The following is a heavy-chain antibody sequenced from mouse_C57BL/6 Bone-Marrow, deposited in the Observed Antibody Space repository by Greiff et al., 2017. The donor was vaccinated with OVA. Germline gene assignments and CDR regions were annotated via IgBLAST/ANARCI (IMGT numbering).Heavy chain of an antibody. Sequence: QVQLQQSGAELVKPGASVKMSCKASGYTFTSYWITWVKQRPGQGLEWIGDIYPGSGSTNYNEKFKSKATLTVDTSSSTAYMQLSSLTSEDSAVYYSARSRTNYVAWFGYWGQGTLVTGSA. CDR2: IYPGSGST. CDR3: ARSRTNYVAWFGY. J-gene: IGHJ3*01. CDR1: GYTFTSYW. V-gene: IGHV1-55*01. D-gene: IGHD5-5*01.